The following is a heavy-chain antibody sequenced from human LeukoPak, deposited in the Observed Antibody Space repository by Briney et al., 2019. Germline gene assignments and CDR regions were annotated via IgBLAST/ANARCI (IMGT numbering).Heavy chain of an antibody. CDR3: ARVMRAAADPYDY. V-gene: IGHV3-9*01. D-gene: IGHD6-13*01. J-gene: IGHJ4*02. CDR2: ISWNSNNI. Sequence: GRSLRLSCAASRFTFDDYTMHWVRQAPGKGLEWVSSISWNSNNIGYANSVKGRFTISRDNAKNSLYLQMNSLRAEDTAVYYCARVMRAAADPYDYWGQGTLVTVSS. CDR1: RFTFDDYT.